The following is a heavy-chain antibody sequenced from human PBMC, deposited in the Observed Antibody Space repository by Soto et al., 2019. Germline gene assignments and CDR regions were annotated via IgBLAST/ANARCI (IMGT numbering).Heavy chain of an antibody. V-gene: IGHV3-33*01. D-gene: IGHD2-15*01. CDR1: GFTFSSYG. Sequence: QVQLVESGGGVVQPGRSLRLSCAASGFTFSSYGMHWVRQAPGKGLEWVAVIWYDGSNKYYADSVKGRFTISRDNSQNGLYLQMNGLRAEDTAVYYGARGGCSGGSCPKGRWFDPWGDRTLVTVSS. CDR2: IWYDGSNK. CDR3: ARGGCSGGSCPKGRWFDP. J-gene: IGHJ5*02.